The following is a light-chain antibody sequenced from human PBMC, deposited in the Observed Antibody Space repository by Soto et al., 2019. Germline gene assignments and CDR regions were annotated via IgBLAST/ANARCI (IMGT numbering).Light chain of an antibody. J-gene: IGKJ4*01. Sequence: DIQMTQSPSTVSASVGDRVTITCRASQSISSWLAWYQQKPGKAPKLLIQKASSLESGVPSRFRGSGLGPEFSLAISSLLPDDFATYECQQYSIFCLPFGGGTKVEIK. V-gene: IGKV1-5*03. CDR1: QSISSW. CDR2: KAS. CDR3: QQYSIFCLP.